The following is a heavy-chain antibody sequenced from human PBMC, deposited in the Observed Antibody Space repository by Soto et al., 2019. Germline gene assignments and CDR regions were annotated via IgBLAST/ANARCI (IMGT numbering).Heavy chain of an antibody. Sequence: ETLSLTCTVSGASISSSYWSWIRQSPERGLEWIAYVYHTGATNYNPSLKSRVTISLDTSKGQFSLNLTSLTTADTAVYFCARGGNRYSNVASGVGGFDFWGQGSLVTVSS. CDR2: VYHTGAT. CDR3: ARGGNRYSNVASGVGGFDF. CDR1: GASISSSY. V-gene: IGHV4-59*01. D-gene: IGHD5-12*01. J-gene: IGHJ4*02.